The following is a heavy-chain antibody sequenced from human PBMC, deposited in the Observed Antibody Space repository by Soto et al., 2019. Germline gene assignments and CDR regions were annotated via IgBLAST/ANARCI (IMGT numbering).Heavy chain of an antibody. CDR2: IIPIFGTA. V-gene: IGHV1-69*13. D-gene: IGHD3-3*01. CDR1: GGTFSSYA. Sequence: GASVKVSCKASGGTFSSYAISWVRQAPGQGLEWMGGIIPIFGTANYAQKFQGRVTITADESTSTAYMELSSLRSEDTAVYYCARSTYYDFWSGYLFDYWGQGTRVTVSS. J-gene: IGHJ4*02. CDR3: ARSTYYDFWSGYLFDY.